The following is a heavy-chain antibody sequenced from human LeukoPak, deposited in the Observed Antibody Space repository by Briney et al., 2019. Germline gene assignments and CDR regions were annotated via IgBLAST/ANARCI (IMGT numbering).Heavy chain of an antibody. J-gene: IGHJ4*02. V-gene: IGHV3-53*01. CDR1: GFSVNSYY. Sequence: RAGGSLRLSCAASGFSVNSYYMSWVRQAPGRGLEWVSALSSGYNTHYADSVNGRFTISRDNSKNTLYLQMNSLRAEDTAVYYCASPHVRPRSKDSGYDFGYWGQGTLVTVSS. D-gene: IGHD5-12*01. CDR2: LSSGYNT. CDR3: ASPHVRPRSKDSGYDFGY.